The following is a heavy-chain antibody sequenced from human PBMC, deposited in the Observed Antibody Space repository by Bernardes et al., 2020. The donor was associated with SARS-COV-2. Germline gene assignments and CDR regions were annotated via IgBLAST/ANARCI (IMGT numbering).Heavy chain of an antibody. V-gene: IGHV4-31*03. J-gene: IGHJ5*02. CDR1: GGSISGSDYY. D-gene: IGHD2-2*01. CDR2: VYYTGSA. Sequence: SETLSLTCTVSGGSISGSDYYCSWIRQHPGKGLEWIGYVYYTGSAHYNPSLKSRATISVDTSKNQFSLKLTSITAADTAVYYCARGGEYHPFDPWGQGTLVTVSS. CDR3: ARGGEYHPFDP.